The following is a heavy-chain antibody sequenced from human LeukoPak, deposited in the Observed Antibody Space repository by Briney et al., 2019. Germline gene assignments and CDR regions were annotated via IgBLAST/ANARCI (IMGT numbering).Heavy chain of an antibody. CDR1: GGSISSGSYY. J-gene: IGHJ3*02. CDR3: ARLGYCSSTSCYDGAFDI. V-gene: IGHV4-61*02. Sequence: SSETLSLTCTVSGGSISSGSYYWSWIRQPAGKGLEWIGRIYTSGSTNYNPSLKSRVTISVDTSKNQFSLKLSSVTAADTAVYYCARLGYCSSTSCYDGAFDIWGQGTMVTVSS. D-gene: IGHD2-2*01. CDR2: IYTSGST.